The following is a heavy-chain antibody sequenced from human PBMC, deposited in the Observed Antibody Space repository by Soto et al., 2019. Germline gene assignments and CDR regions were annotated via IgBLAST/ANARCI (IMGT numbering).Heavy chain of an antibody. J-gene: IGHJ4*02. D-gene: IGHD2-2*02. Sequence: ESGGGFIQPGGSLRLSCAASGFAFSSYAMNWVRQAPGRGLEWVSAISSNGVKTYFADSVKGRFTISRDNSKNTLYLQMNNLRAEDTAVYYCAKSSSFYCGSTNCYIYWGQGTLVTVSS. V-gene: IGHV3-23*01. CDR1: GFAFSSYA. CDR3: AKSSSFYCGSTNCYIY. CDR2: ISSNGVKT.